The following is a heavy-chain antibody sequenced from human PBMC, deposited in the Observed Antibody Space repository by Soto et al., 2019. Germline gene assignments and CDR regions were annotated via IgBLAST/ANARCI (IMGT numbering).Heavy chain of an antibody. Sequence: SVKFSCKACGVTISSYAISRVRQDPGQGLEWMVGIIPIFGTANYAQKFQGRVTITADECTSTAYMKLSSLRSEDTAVYYCAGIAAAGTDYYYYSGMDVWCQGTTVTAS. CDR1: GVTISSYA. D-gene: IGHD6-13*01. CDR2: IIPIFGTA. V-gene: IGHV1-69*01. J-gene: IGHJ6*02. CDR3: AGIAAAGTDYYYYSGMDV.